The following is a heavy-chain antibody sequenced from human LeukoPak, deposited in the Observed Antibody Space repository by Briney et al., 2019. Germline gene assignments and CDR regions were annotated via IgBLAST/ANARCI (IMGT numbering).Heavy chain of an antibody. Sequence: PGGSLRLSCAASEFTFSSYSMNWVRQAPGKGLEWVSYISSSSSTIYYAASVKGRFTISRDNAKKSLYLQMNSLRAEDTAVYYCAKGGRSIAAADDAFDIWGQGTMVTVSS. CDR1: EFTFSSYS. CDR3: AKGGRSIAAADDAFDI. D-gene: IGHD6-13*01. CDR2: ISSSSSTI. J-gene: IGHJ3*02. V-gene: IGHV3-48*01.